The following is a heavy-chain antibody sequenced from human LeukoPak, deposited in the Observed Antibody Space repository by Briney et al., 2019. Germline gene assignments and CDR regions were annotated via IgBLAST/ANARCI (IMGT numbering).Heavy chain of an antibody. V-gene: IGHV4-4*02. D-gene: IGHD6-13*01. Sequence: GSLRLSCAASGFTFANTWMHWVRQAPGKGLEWIGEIYHSGSTNYNPSLKSRVTISVDKSKNQFSLKLSSVTAADTAVYYCVRSIAAAGGGDYFDYWGQGTLVTVSS. CDR1: GFTFANTW. J-gene: IGHJ4*02. CDR3: VRSIAAAGGGDYFDY. CDR2: IYHSGST.